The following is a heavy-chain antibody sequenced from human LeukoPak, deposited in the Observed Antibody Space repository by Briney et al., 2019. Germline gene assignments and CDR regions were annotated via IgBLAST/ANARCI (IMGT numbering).Heavy chain of an antibody. CDR2: IYSGGDT. Sequence: PGGSLRLSCEASGFTVSSNYMSWVRQAPGKGLEWVSVIYSGGDTYYADSVKGRISISRDNSKNTLYLQMNSLRDEDSAAYYCARVYLERLTAGYFDHWGQGTWVTVSP. V-gene: IGHV3-66*01. CDR1: GFTVSSNY. J-gene: IGHJ4*02. D-gene: IGHD2-8*01. CDR3: ARVYLERLTAGYFDH.